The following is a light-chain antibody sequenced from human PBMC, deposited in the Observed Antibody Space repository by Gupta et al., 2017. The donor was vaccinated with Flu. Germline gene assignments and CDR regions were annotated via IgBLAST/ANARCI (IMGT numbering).Light chain of an antibody. V-gene: IGLV1-40*01. CDR2: SNR. CDR1: SSNIGVGDD. Sequence: PVLAQPPSLPGAPGPCVTVSCTGSSSNIGVGDDVHCYQQHPGTATKLHIYSNRNRTSGVPDRFSGSKSGTSASLAITGLQAEDEADYYCQSYDSSLSGHVVFGGGTKLTVL. J-gene: IGLJ2*01. CDR3: QSYDSSLSGHVV.